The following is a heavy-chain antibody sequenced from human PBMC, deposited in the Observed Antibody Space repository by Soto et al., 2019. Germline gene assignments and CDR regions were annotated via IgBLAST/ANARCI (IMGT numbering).Heavy chain of an antibody. CDR3: ASGIASFAAFDV. Sequence: PVGSLRLSCAASGFTFSSYGMHWVRQASGKGLEWVAVISYDGSNKYYADSVKGRFTISRDNSNNTLYLQMNSLRAEDAAVFYCASGIASFAAFDVWGQGTMVTVSS. D-gene: IGHD6-13*01. J-gene: IGHJ3*01. CDR2: ISYDGSNK. V-gene: IGHV3-30*19. CDR1: GFTFSSYG.